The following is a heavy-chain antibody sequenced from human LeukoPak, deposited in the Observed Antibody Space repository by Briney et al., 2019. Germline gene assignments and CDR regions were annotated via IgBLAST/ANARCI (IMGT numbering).Heavy chain of an antibody. CDR1: GGSFSGYY. V-gene: IGHV4-34*01. D-gene: IGHD3-22*01. CDR3: RQTDDSSGYYYFDY. J-gene: IGHJ4*02. Sequence: KPSETLSLTCAVYGGSFSGYYWSWIRQPPGKGLEWIGEINHSGSTNYNPSLKSRVTISVDTSKNQFSLKLSSVTAADTAVYYCRQTDDSSGYYYFDYWGQGTLVTVSS. CDR2: INHSGST.